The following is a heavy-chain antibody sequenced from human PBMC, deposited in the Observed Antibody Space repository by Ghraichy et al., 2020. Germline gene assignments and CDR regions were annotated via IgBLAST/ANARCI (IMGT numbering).Heavy chain of an antibody. V-gene: IGHV3-30*18. CDR2: ISYDGSNK. Sequence: GESLNISCAASGFTFSSYGMHWVRQAPGKGLEWVAVISYDGSNKYYADSVKGRFTISRDNSKNTLYLQMNSLRAEDTAVYYCAKEEGPWGQGTLVTVSS. CDR1: GFTFSSYG. CDR3: AKEEGP. J-gene: IGHJ5*02.